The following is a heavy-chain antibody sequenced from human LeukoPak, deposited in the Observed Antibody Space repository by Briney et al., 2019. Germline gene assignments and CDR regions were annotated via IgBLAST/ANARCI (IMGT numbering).Heavy chain of an antibody. Sequence: KASETLSLTCTVSGGSISSYYWGWIRQPPGKGLEWIGSIYHSGSTYYNPSLKSRVTISVDTSKNQFSLKLSSVTAADTAVYYCARDYNTMDVWGKGTTVTVSS. CDR2: IYHSGST. V-gene: IGHV4-38-2*02. D-gene: IGHD3-10*01. J-gene: IGHJ6*04. CDR3: ARDYNTMDV. CDR1: GGSISSYY.